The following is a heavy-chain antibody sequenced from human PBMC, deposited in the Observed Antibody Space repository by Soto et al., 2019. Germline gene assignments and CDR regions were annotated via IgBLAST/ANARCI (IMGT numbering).Heavy chain of an antibody. CDR1: GYRVTRYW. J-gene: IGHJ4*02. CDR3: ARLGPSTIDY. CDR2: IYPGDSNT. V-gene: IGHV5-51*01. Sequence: GEALKISCAVSGYRVTRYWIACVRQVPGKGLEWMGIIYPGDSNTRYSPSLQGQVTMSADKSISTAYLEWSSLMDSDSAMYYCARLGPSTIDYWGQGTLVTVS. D-gene: IGHD2-2*01.